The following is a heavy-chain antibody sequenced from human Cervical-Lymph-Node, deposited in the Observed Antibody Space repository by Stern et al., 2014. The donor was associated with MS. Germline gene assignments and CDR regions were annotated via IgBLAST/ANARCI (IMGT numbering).Heavy chain of an antibody. CDR1: GGSISSGGYY. Sequence: QVQLQESGPGLVKPSQTLSLTCTVSGGSISSGGYYWSWIRQHPGKGLEWIGYIYYSGSTNYNPSLKSRVTISVDTSKNQFSLKLSSVTAADTAVYYCARVSYDFWSGYYAFDYWGQGTLVTVSS. CDR3: ARVSYDFWSGYYAFDY. J-gene: IGHJ4*02. CDR2: IYYSGST. V-gene: IGHV4-31*03. D-gene: IGHD3-3*01.